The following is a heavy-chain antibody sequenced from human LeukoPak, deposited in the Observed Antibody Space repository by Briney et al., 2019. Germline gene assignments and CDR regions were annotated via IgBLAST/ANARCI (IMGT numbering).Heavy chain of an antibody. CDR3: ARNIVATTNYDY. CDR1: GYTFTGYY. CDR2: INPNSGGT. Sequence: ASVKVSCKASGYTFTGYYMHWVRQAPGQGLEWMGWINPNSGGTTYAQKFQGRVTLTWDISITTAYMELTRLTSEDTAVYYCARNIVATTNYDYWGQGTLVTVSS. V-gene: IGHV1-2*02. J-gene: IGHJ4*02. D-gene: IGHD5-12*01.